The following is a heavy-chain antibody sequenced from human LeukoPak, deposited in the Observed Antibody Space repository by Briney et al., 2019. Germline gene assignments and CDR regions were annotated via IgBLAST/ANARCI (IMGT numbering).Heavy chain of an antibody. CDR3: ARGGGRPTKYGMDV. CDR1: GFTFSSYG. J-gene: IGHJ6*02. V-gene: IGHV3-30*19. D-gene: IGHD2-15*01. Sequence: GRSLRLSCAASGFTFSSYGMHWVRQAPGKGLEWVAVIWYDGSNKYYADSVKGRFTISRDNSKNTLYLQMNSLRAEDTAVYYCARGGGRPTKYGMDVWGQGTTVTVSS. CDR2: IWYDGSNK.